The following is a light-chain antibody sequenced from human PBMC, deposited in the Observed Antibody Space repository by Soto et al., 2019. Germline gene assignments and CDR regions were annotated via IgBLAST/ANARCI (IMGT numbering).Light chain of an antibody. CDR1: QSLVHSDGNTS. Sequence: DIVMTQTPVSSSVALGQSASISCKSSQSLVHSDGNTSLNWLHQRPGQPPRLLIYKISKRLSGVPDRFSGSGAGTFFTLRISRLEPEDVGIYYCAQAAQFPLTLGGGTKVEIK. V-gene: IGKV2-24*01. J-gene: IGKJ4*01. CDR2: KIS. CDR3: AQAAQFPLT.